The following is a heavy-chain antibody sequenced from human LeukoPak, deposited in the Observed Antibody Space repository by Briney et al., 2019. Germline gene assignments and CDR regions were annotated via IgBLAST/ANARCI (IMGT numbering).Heavy chain of an antibody. CDR3: AKGVIGSSGWYYYYYMDV. Sequence: GGSLRLSCAASGFTFSNYGITWVRQAPGKGLEWVSAISGSGGNTYYADSVKGRFTISRDNSKNTLYLQMNSLRAEDTAVYYCAKGVIGSSGWYYYYYMDVWGKGTTVTVSS. D-gene: IGHD6-19*01. CDR1: GFTFSNYG. V-gene: IGHV3-23*01. J-gene: IGHJ6*03. CDR2: ISGSGGNT.